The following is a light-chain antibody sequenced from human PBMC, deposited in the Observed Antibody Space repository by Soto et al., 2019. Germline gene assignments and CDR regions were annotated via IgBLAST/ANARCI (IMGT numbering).Light chain of an antibody. CDR2: EVT. Sequence: QSVLTQPASVSGSPGQSIAISCTGTSSDVGGYDYVSWYQQQPDKAPKLMIYEVTKRPSGVSNRFSGSKSGNTASLTISVLQSEDEADYYCSSHTSGSTRVFGTGTKVTV. CDR1: SSDVGGYDY. V-gene: IGLV2-14*01. CDR3: SSHTSGSTRV. J-gene: IGLJ1*01.